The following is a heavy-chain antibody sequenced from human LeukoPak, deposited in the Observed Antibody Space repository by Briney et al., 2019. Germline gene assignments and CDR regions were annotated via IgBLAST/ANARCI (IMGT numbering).Heavy chain of an antibody. CDR3: AKSGYNRFDY. J-gene: IGHJ4*02. CDR1: GFTFSSYG. D-gene: IGHD5-24*01. V-gene: IGHV3-23*01. Sequence: GGSLRLSCAASGFTFSSYGMSWVRQAPGKGLEWVSAISGSGNTTYYADSVKGRFTISRDNSKNTLYLQMNTLSAEDTAVYYCAKSGYNRFDYWGQGTLVTVSS. CDR2: ISGSGNTT.